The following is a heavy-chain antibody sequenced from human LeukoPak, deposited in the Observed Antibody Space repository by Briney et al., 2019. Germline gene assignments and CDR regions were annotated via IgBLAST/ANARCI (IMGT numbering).Heavy chain of an antibody. D-gene: IGHD1-20*01. CDR3: ARGRKRYNWNYVDY. V-gene: IGHV4-59*11. CDR1: GGSIISHY. J-gene: IGHJ4*02. Sequence: PSETLSLTCSFSGGSIISHYWSWIRQPPAKELEGIGYIYYSGSTNYNPSLKSRVTISVGTSKNQFSLKLSSVTAADTAVYYCARGRKRYNWNYVDYWGQGTLVTVSS. CDR2: IYYSGST.